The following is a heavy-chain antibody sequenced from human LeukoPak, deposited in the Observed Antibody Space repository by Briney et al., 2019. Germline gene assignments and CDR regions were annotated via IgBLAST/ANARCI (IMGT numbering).Heavy chain of an antibody. Sequence: GGTLRLSCAASGFTFSSYGTSWVRQAPGKGLEWVSAISGSGGSTYYADSVKGRFTISRDNSKNTLYLQMNSLRAEDTAVYYCAKDVYAAVIDDGAFDIWGQGTMVTVSS. J-gene: IGHJ3*02. D-gene: IGHD3-16*01. V-gene: IGHV3-23*01. CDR1: GFTFSSYG. CDR3: AKDVYAAVIDDGAFDI. CDR2: ISGSGGST.